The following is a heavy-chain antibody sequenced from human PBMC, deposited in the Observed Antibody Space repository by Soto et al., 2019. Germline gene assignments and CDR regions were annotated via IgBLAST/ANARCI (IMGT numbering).Heavy chain of an antibody. Sequence: QVQLQESGPGLVKPSGTLSLTCAVSGGSISSDNWWSWVRQPPGKGLEWIGEIYHTGSTNYNPSLKSRVTMSVDKSNDHFSLRLNSVTAADTAVYYCARLRAAVATTLDYWGQGTLVTVSS. V-gene: IGHV4-4*02. CDR3: ARLRAAVATTLDY. D-gene: IGHD5-12*01. J-gene: IGHJ4*02. CDR1: GGSISSDNW. CDR2: IYHTGST.